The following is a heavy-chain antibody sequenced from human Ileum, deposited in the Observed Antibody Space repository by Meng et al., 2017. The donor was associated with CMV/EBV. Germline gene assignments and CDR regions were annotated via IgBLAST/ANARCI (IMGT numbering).Heavy chain of an antibody. CDR3: ARASPQRRFLSY. V-gene: IGHV4-34*01. Sequence: QVQLQKWGAGQLKPSETLSLVCAVHNSAFSDYYWTWIRQSPGKGLEWIGEINNRGSTNYNPSLKSRVTISIDTSRNQFSLKLTSMTAADTAVYYCARASPQRRFLSYWGQGTLVTVSS. J-gene: IGHJ4*02. D-gene: IGHD3-3*01. CDR1: NSAFSDYY. CDR2: INNRGST.